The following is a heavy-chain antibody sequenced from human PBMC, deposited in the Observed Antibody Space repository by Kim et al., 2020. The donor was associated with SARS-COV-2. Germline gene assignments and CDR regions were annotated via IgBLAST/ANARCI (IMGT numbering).Heavy chain of an antibody. D-gene: IGHD6-19*01. Sequence: GGSLRLSCAASGFTFSSYGMHWVRQAPGKGLEWVAVIWYDGSNKYYADSVKGRFTISRDNSKNTLYLQMNSLRAEDTAVYYCARDLYSSGGPLSDWGQGTLVTVSS. CDR2: IWYDGSNK. J-gene: IGHJ4*02. CDR1: GFTFSSYG. V-gene: IGHV3-33*01. CDR3: ARDLYSSGGPLSD.